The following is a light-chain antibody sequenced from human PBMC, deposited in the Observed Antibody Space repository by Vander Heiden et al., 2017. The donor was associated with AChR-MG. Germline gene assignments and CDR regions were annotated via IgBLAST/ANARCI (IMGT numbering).Light chain of an antibody. CDR3: TLKFT. V-gene: IGKV1-13*02. Sequence: AIQLTQSPSSMSASVGDRVTITCRASQAIASSLAWNQRKPGNAPRLLIYDASTLEAGVPSGFSGGGSGTKFTHTSSSLQPEDFATYYCTLKFTFGHGTKVNIK. J-gene: IGKJ3*01. CDR2: DAS. CDR1: QAIASS.